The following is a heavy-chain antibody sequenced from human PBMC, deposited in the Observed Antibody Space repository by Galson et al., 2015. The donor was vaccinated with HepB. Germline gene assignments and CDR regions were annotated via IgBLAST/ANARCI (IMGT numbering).Heavy chain of an antibody. Sequence: QSGAEVTKPGESLKISCKGSGSSFTSYWIGWVRQMPGKGLEWMGIIYPGDSDTRYSPSFQGQVTISADKSISTAYLQWSSLKASDTAVYYCARHLDPVRYYYYYMDVWGKGTTVTVSS. J-gene: IGHJ6*03. D-gene: IGHD3-10*01. CDR3: ARHLDPVRYYYYYMDV. V-gene: IGHV5-51*01. CDR1: GSSFTSYW. CDR2: IYPGDSDT.